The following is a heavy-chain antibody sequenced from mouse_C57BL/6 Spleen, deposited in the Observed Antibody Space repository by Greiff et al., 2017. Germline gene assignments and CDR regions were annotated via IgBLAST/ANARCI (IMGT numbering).Heavy chain of an antibody. V-gene: IGHV1-15*01. D-gene: IGHD2-12*01. Sequence: QVQLQQSGAELVRPGASVTLSCKASGYTFTDYEMHWVKQTPVHGLEWIGAIDPETGGTAYNQKFKGKAILTADKSSSTAYMELRSLTSEDSAVYYCTILRRAYWYFDVWGTGTTVTVSS. J-gene: IGHJ1*03. CDR1: GYTFTDYE. CDR2: IDPETGGT. CDR3: TILRRAYWYFDV.